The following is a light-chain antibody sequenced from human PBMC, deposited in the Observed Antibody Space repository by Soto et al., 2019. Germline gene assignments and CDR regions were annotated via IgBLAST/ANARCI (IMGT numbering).Light chain of an antibody. CDR2: RNH. Sequence: QSVLTQPPSVSGAPGQRVTISCTGTRSNIGAGYDVHWYQRIPGTAPKLLIYRNHDRPSGVPDRFSGSKSGTSASLTITGLQAEDEADYYCQSYDTSVSGARVFGGGTKLTVL. J-gene: IGLJ3*02. V-gene: IGLV1-40*01. CDR1: RSNIGAGYD. CDR3: QSYDTSVSGARV.